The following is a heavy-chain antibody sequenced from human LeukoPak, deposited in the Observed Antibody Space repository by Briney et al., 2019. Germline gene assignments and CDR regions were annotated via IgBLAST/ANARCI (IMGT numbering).Heavy chain of an antibody. V-gene: IGHV3-7*01. CDR2: MNQDGSEK. D-gene: IGHD3-22*01. J-gene: IGHJ4*02. Sequence: GGSLRLSCAVSRFTFSSYWMSWVRQAPGKGLEWVANMNQDGSEKYYVDSVKGRFTISRDNAKNSLYLQMNSLRAEDTAVYYCARVKESDYYDSSGYSYYFDYWGQGTLVTVSS. CDR3: ARVKESDYYDSSGYSYYFDY. CDR1: RFTFSSYW.